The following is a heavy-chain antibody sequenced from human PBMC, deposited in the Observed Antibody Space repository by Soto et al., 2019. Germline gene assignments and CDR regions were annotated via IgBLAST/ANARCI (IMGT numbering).Heavy chain of an antibody. CDR3: AKDSITFFYGVDV. Sequence: HPGGSLRLSCAASGFTFSSFAMNWVRQAPGKGLEWVSSISDSGSSTYYADSVEGRFTISRDNSKKTLYLQMNSLRAEDTAVYYCAKDSITFFYGVDVWGQGTTVTVSS. CDR2: ISDSGSST. V-gene: IGHV3-23*01. D-gene: IGHD3-3*02. J-gene: IGHJ6*02. CDR1: GFTFSSFA.